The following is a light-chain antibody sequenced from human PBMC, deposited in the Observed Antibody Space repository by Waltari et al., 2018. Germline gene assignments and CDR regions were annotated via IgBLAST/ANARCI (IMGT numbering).Light chain of an antibody. CDR3: SSYAGSSVV. CDR2: EVS. CDR1: SSDVGGYNY. J-gene: IGLJ2*01. Sequence: QSALPQPPSASGSPGQSVTISCTGTSSDVGGYNYCSWYQQHPGKAPKLMIYEVSKRPSGVPDRFSGSKSGNTASLTVSGLQADDEADYYCSSYAGSSVVFGGGTKLTVL. V-gene: IGLV2-8*01.